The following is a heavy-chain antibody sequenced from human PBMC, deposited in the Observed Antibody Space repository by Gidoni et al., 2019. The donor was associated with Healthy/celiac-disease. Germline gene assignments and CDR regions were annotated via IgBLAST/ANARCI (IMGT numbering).Heavy chain of an antibody. J-gene: IGHJ4*02. CDR3: ARDAYCGGDCYSAHLRY. V-gene: IGHV1-18*01. CDR1: GYTFTRYG. D-gene: IGHD2-21*02. CDR2: ISAYNGNT. Sequence: QVQLVQSGAEVKKPGASVKVSCKASGYTFTRYGISWVRQAPGQGLEWMGWISAYNGNTNYAQKLQGRVTMTTDTSTSTAYMELRSLRSDDTAVYYCARDAYCGGDCYSAHLRYWGQGTLVTVSS.